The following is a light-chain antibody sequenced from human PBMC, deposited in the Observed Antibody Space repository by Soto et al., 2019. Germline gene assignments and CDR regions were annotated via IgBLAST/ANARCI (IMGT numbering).Light chain of an antibody. CDR3: QHCNSYSEA. CDR1: QTISSW. Sequence: DIQVTQSPSTLSGSVGDRVTITCRASQTISSWLAWYQQKPGKAPKLLIYTASTLKSGVPSRFSGSGSGTEFTLTISSLQPDDFATYYCQHCNSYSEAFGQGTKVDIK. V-gene: IGKV1-5*03. J-gene: IGKJ1*01. CDR2: TAS.